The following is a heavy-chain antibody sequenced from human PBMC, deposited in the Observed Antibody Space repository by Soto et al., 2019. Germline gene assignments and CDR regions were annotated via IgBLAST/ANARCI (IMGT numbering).Heavy chain of an antibody. CDR1: GSSLSNYA. V-gene: IGHV3-23*01. J-gene: IGHJ1*01. CDR2: ISGSGGNT. CDR3: AKFRDYGDYAQEYFQP. D-gene: IGHD4-17*01. Sequence: GGSLRLSCAASGSSLSNYAMSWVRQAPGKGLEWVSSISGSGGNTYYADSVKGRFTISRDNSKNTLYLQMNSLRVDDTAIFYCAKFRDYGDYAQEYFQPWRQGTLVTVS.